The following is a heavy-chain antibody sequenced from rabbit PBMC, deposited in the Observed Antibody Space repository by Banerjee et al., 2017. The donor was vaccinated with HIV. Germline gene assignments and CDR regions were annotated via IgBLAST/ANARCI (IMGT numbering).Heavy chain of an antibody. CDR1: GFSFSSSYY. D-gene: IGHD6-1*01. V-gene: IGHV1S40*01. CDR3: ARDHPYAAYGGHGYADL. J-gene: IGHJ3*01. Sequence: QSLEESGGDLVKPGASLTLTCTASGFSFSSSYYMCWVRQAPGKGLEWIACIYTGSSGSTNYASWAKGRFTISKTSTTVTLQMTSLTAADTATYFCARDHPYAAYGGHGYADLWGQGTLVTVS. CDR2: IYTGSSGST.